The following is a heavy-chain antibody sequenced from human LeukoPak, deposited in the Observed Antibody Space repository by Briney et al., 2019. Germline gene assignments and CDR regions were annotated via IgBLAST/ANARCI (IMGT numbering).Heavy chain of an antibody. CDR3: ARAPVLLWFGELLSLDC. J-gene: IGHJ4*02. V-gene: IGHV1-18*04. CDR2: ISAYNGNT. Sequence: ASVQVSCKASGYTFTSYGISWVRQAPGQGLEWMGWISAYNGNTNYAQKLQGRVTMTTDTSTSTAYMELRSLRSDDTAVYYCARAPVLLWFGELLSLDCWGQGTLVTVSS. D-gene: IGHD3-10*01. CDR1: GYTFTSYG.